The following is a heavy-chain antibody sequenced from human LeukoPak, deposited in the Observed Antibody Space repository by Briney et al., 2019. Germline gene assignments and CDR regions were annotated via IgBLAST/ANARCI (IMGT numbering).Heavy chain of an antibody. CDR1: GFTFSSSA. CDR3: ARGGVYSSGWYYYYYGMDV. J-gene: IGHJ6*02. V-gene: IGHV3-23*01. D-gene: IGHD6-19*01. CDR2: ISNNGGYT. Sequence: PGGSLRLSCAASGFTFSSSAMSWVRQAPGKGLEWVSAISNNGGYTYYADSVQGRFTISRDNSKSTLCLQMNSLRAEDTAVYYCARGGVYSSGWYYYYYGMDVWGQGTTVTVSS.